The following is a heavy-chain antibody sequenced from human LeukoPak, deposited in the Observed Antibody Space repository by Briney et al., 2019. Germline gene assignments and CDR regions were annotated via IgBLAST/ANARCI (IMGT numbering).Heavy chain of an antibody. CDR1: GGSISSYY. D-gene: IGHD2-21*01. CDR3: ARDLRPISNAFDI. J-gene: IGHJ3*02. V-gene: IGHV4-59*01. CDR2: IYYSGST. Sequence: SGTLSLTCTGSGGSISSYYWSWMRQPPGKGLEGIGYIYYSGSTNYNPSLKSRVTISVDTSKNQSSLKLSSVTAADTAVYYCARDLRPISNAFDIWGQGTMVTVSS.